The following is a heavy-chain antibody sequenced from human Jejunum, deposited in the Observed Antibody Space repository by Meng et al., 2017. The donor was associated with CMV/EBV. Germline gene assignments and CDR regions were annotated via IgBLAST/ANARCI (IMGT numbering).Heavy chain of an antibody. D-gene: IGHD5-18*01. CDR2: IYYSGTP. Sequence: GSLPSRNYYCAWTLPPPGKGLAWIGNIYYSGTPYYNPSLKSRGTISVDTSKNQFSLKLSSVTAADTAVYYCTRGLGSYGSRIDYWGQGTPVTVSS. CDR1: GSLPSRNYY. J-gene: IGHJ4*02. CDR3: TRGLGSYGSRIDY. V-gene: IGHV4-39*07.